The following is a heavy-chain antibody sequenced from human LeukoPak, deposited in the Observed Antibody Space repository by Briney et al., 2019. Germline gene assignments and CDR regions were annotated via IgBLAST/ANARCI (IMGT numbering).Heavy chain of an antibody. V-gene: IGHV4-4*02. Sequence: SETLSLTCAVSGGSISSSNWWSRVRQPPGKGLEWIGEIYHSGSTNYNPSLKSRVTISVDKSKNQFSLKLSSVTAADTAVYYCASYYYDSSGYSTLGYWGQGTLVTVSS. CDR3: ASYYYDSSGYSTLGY. CDR1: GGSISSSNW. CDR2: IYHSGST. J-gene: IGHJ4*02. D-gene: IGHD3-22*01.